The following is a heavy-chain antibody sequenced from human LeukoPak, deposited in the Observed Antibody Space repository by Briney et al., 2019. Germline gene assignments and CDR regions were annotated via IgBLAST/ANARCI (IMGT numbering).Heavy chain of an antibody. Sequence: PSETLSLTCTFSGGSINNNNYYWGWIRQPPGKGLEWIGSVYYSGSTYYNPSLKSRVTISVDTSKNQFSLKLSSVTAADTAVYYCARERTPVNYDFWSGPSNWFDPWGQGTLVTVSS. V-gene: IGHV4-39*07. CDR3: ARERTPVNYDFWSGPSNWFDP. CDR2: VYYSGST. J-gene: IGHJ5*02. D-gene: IGHD3-3*01. CDR1: GGSINNNNYY.